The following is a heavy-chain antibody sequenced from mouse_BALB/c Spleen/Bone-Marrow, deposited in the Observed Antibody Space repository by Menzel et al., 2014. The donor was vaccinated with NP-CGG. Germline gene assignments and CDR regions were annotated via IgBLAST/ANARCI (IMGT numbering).Heavy chain of an antibody. J-gene: IGHJ4*01. CDR3: ARGGLLRAMDY. Sequence: EVQLQQSGPELVKPGASVKISCKAPGYSFTGYFMNWVMQSHGKSLEWIGRINPYNGDTFYNQKFKGKATLTVDKSSSTAHMELRSLASEDSAVYYRARGGLLRAMDYWGQGTSVTVSS. CDR1: GYSFTGYF. D-gene: IGHD2-3*01. V-gene: IGHV1-20*02. CDR2: INPYNGDT.